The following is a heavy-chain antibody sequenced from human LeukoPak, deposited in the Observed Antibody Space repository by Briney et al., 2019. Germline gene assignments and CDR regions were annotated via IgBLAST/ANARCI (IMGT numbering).Heavy chain of an antibody. CDR1: GFTFSSYG. J-gene: IGHJ4*02. CDR3: ARAVGVWFGELLPFDY. Sequence: GGSLRLSCAASGFTFSSYGMSWVRQAPGKGLEWGSAISGSGVSTYYADSVKGRFTISRDNSKNALYLQMNSLTADDTAVYYCARAVGVWFGELLPFDYWGQGTLVTVSS. CDR2: ISGSGVST. D-gene: IGHD3-10*01. V-gene: IGHV3-23*01.